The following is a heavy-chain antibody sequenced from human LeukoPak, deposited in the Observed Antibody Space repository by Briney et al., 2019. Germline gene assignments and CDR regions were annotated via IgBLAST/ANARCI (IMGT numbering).Heavy chain of an antibody. CDR2: IIPISGTA. D-gene: IGHD3-16*01. CDR3: ARGQRGLIVHEQGIFDY. J-gene: IGHJ4*02. CDR1: GGTFSSYA. V-gene: IGHV1-69*01. Sequence: SVRVSCKASGGTFSSYAISWVRQAPGQGLEWMGGIIPISGTANYAQKFQGRVTITADESTSTAYMELSSLRSEDTAVYYCARGQRGLIVHEQGIFDYWGQGTLVTVSS.